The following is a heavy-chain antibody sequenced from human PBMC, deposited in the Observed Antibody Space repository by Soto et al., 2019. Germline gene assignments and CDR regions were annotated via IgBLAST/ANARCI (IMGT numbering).Heavy chain of an antibody. J-gene: IGHJ4*02. CDR2: IWYDGSNK. CDR1: GFTFSSYG. Sequence: QVQLVESGGGVVQPGRSLRLSCAASGFTFSSYGMHWVRQAPGKGLEWVAVIWYDGSNKYYADSVKGRFTISRDNSKNTLYLQMNSLRAEDTAVYYCARDPPCGGECDGPNTAYFDYWGQGTLVTVSS. D-gene: IGHD2-21*01. CDR3: ARDPPCGGECDGPNTAYFDY. V-gene: IGHV3-33*01.